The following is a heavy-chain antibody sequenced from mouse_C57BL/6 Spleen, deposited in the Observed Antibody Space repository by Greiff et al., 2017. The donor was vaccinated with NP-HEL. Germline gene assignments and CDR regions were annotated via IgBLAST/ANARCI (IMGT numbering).Heavy chain of an antibody. D-gene: IGHD1-1*02. CDR2: FYPGSGSI. V-gene: IGHV1-62-2*01. J-gene: IGHJ2*01. CDR3: ARHDGGYPYYFDY. CDR1: GYTFTEYT. Sequence: LVKPGASVKLSCKASGYTFTEYTIPWVKQRSGQGLEWLGWFYPGSGSINYNEKFKDKATLTADKSSSTVYMKLSKLTSADSAVYFSARHDGGYPYYFDYWGQGTTVTVSS.